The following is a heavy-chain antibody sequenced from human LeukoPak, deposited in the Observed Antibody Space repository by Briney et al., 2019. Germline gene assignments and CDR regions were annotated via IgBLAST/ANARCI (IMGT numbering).Heavy chain of an antibody. Sequence: GGSLRLSCAASGCTVSTNYMSWVRQAPGKGLEGVSVIYSADNTYYADSVKFRFTISRDNSKNTLYLQMNSLRAEDTAVYYCATAVAGPPFDYWRKGTLVTVSS. CDR1: GCTVSTNY. V-gene: IGHV3-53*01. CDR3: ATAVAGPPFDY. J-gene: IGHJ4*02. CDR2: IYSADNT. D-gene: IGHD6-19*01.